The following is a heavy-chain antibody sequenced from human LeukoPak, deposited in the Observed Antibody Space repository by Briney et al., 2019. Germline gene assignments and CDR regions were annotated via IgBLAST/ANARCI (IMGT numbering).Heavy chain of an antibody. Sequence: GGSLRLSCATSGFTSTTFWMHWVRQAPGKGLVWVSRINHDGSSTNYADSVKGRFTISRDNAKNTVYLQMNSLRAEDTAVYYCARDGYGSGSYDWGQGTLVTVSS. D-gene: IGHD3-10*01. CDR1: GFTSTTFW. V-gene: IGHV3-74*01. CDR3: ARDGYGSGSYD. CDR2: INHDGSST. J-gene: IGHJ4*02.